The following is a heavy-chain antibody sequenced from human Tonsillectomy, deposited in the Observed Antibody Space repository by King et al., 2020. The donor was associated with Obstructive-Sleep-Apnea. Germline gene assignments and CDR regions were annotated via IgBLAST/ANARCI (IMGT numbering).Heavy chain of an antibody. CDR2: ISYDGRNK. V-gene: IGHV3-30*04. Sequence: VQLVESGGGVVQPGRSLRLSCAASAFTFTSYSLHWVRQAPGKGLEWVAVISYDGRNKYYADSVKGRFTISRDNSKNTLYLQMNSLRAEDTAVYYCAKDRWINQGSGSFVDYWGQGTLVTVSS. D-gene: IGHD3-10*01. J-gene: IGHJ4*02. CDR1: AFTFTSYS. CDR3: AKDRWINQGSGSFVDY.